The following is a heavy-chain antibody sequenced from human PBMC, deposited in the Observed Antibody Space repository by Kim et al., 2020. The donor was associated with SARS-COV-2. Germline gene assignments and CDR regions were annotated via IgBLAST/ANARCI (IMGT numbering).Heavy chain of an antibody. D-gene: IGHD2-21*01. CDR1: GFTFTGHA. CDR3: LKGGWGWIWDY. V-gene: IGHV3-23*01. Sequence: GGSLRLSCTTSGFTFTGHAMSWVRQAPGKGLECVSSIDGSDGTTYYVDSVKGRFSISRDDSKNTLYLQMSALRADDTAAYYCLKGGWGWIWDYWGQGTL. CDR2: IDGSDGTT. J-gene: IGHJ4*02.